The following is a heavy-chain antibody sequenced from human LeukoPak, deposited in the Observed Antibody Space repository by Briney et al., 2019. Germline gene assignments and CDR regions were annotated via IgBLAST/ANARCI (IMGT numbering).Heavy chain of an antibody. CDR2: ISGSGGST. J-gene: IGHJ4*02. Sequence: GGSLRLSCAASGFTFSSYAMSWVRQAPGKGLEWVSAISGSGGSTYYADSSVKGRFTISRDNSRDALYLQMNSLRADDTAIYYCAKSVAAPGSVTYGVDYWGQGTLVTVSS. CDR1: GFTFSSYA. CDR3: AKSVAAPGSVTYGVDY. D-gene: IGHD6-13*01. V-gene: IGHV3-23*01.